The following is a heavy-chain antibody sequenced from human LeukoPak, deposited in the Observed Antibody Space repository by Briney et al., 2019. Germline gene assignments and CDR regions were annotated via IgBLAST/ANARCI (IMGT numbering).Heavy chain of an antibody. Sequence: PGGSLRLSCAASGFTFSSYAMSWVSQAPGKGLEWVSAISGSGGSTYYADSVKGRFTISRDNSKNTLYLQMNSLRAEDTAVYYCAKANYGDHDAFDIWGQGTMVTVSS. CDR2: ISGSGGST. V-gene: IGHV3-23*01. CDR3: AKANYGDHDAFDI. D-gene: IGHD4-17*01. CDR1: GFTFSSYA. J-gene: IGHJ3*02.